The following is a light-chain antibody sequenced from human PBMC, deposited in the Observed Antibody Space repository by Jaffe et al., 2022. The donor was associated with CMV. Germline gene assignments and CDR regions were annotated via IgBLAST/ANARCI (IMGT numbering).Light chain of an antibody. CDR3: VQDYNYPYT. CDR1: QGIRND. V-gene: IGKV1-6*01. Sequence: AIQITQSPSSLSASVGDRVIITCRASQGIRNDLGWYQQKPGKAPKLLIYAASNLQSGVPSRFSGSGSGTDFTLTISSLQPEDFATYYCVQDYNYPYTFGQGTKLEIK. J-gene: IGKJ2*01. CDR2: AAS.